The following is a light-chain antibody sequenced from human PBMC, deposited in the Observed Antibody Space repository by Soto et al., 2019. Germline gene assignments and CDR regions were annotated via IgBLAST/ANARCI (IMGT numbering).Light chain of an antibody. Sequence: EIVMTQSPATLSVSPGERATLSCRASQSVSSNLAWYQQKPGQAPRLLISGASTRATGIPARFSGSGSGTEFTLTIGSLQSEDFAVYYCQQYNNWWTFGQGTKVEIK. J-gene: IGKJ1*01. CDR1: QSVSSN. V-gene: IGKV3-15*01. CDR3: QQYNNWWT. CDR2: GAS.